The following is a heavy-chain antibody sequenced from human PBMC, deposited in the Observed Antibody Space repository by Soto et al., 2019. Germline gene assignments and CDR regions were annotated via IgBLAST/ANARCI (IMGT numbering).Heavy chain of an antibody. J-gene: IGHJ4*02. D-gene: IGHD6-19*01. CDR1: GCTFIDPG. CDR3: ATAPSSSGWTVQKFDY. V-gene: IGHV3-30-3*01. Sequence: GGSLRLSCAASGCTFIDPGIHWVRQAPGKGLEWVAVASYDGSNKKYADSVEGRFTISRDNSKNTLHLQMDSLRAEDTAVYYCATAPSSSGWTVQKFDYWGQGTLVTVSS. CDR2: ASYDGSNK.